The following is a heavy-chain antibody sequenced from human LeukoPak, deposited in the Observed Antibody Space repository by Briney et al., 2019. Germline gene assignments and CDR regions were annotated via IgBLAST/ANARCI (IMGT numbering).Heavy chain of an antibody. CDR2: TYYRSKWYN. CDR1: GDSVSSNSAA. D-gene: IGHD5-18*01. Sequence: SQTLSLTCAISGDSVSSNSAAWNWIRQSPSRGLEWLGRTYYRSKWYNDYAVSVKSRITINPDTSKNQFSLQLSSVTAADTAVYYCASHGRAIQLWALFSFDLWGRGTLVTVSS. CDR3: ASHGRAIQLWALFSFDL. J-gene: IGHJ2*01. V-gene: IGHV6-1*01.